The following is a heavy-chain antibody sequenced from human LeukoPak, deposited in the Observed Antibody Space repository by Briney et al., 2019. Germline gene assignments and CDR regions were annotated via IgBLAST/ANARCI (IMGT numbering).Heavy chain of an antibody. CDR3: AKDSRLWIQLGYNGMDV. J-gene: IGHJ6*02. CDR2: ISGSGGST. D-gene: IGHD5-18*01. CDR1: GFTFSSYA. V-gene: IGHV3-23*01. Sequence: PGGSLRLSCAASGFTFSSYAMSWVRQAPGKGLEWVSAISGSGGSTYYADSVKGRFTISRDNSKNTLYLQMNSLRAEDTAVYYCAKDSRLWIQLGYNGMDVWGQGTTVTVSS.